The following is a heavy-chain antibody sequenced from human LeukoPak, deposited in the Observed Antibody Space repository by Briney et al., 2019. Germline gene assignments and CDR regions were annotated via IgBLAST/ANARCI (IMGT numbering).Heavy chain of an antibody. J-gene: IGHJ4*01. CDR3: ARDGTAAGLYFDL. CDR1: GFIFSDYW. V-gene: IGHV3-7*01. D-gene: IGHD6-13*01. CDR2: IKQDGGEK. Sequence: GSLRLSCGVSGFIFSDYWMNWVRQAPGKGLEWVANIKQDGGEKSYVDSVKGRFTISRDSAKNSLYLQMSSLRAEDTAVYYCARDGTAAGLYFDLWGQGTPVTVSS.